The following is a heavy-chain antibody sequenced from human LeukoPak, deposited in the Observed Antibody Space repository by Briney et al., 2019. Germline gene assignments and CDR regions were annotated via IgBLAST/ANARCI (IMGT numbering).Heavy chain of an antibody. J-gene: IGHJ4*02. CDR1: GFTFSSYV. CDR3: AKGKEDYYYDSSGYYYLGH. V-gene: IGHV3-30*02. CDR2: IRYDGSDK. D-gene: IGHD3-22*01. Sequence: GGSLRLSCAASGFTFSSYVMHWVRQAPGKGLEWVAYIRYDGSDKYYADSVKGRFTISSDNPKNTLYLQMSSLRAEDTAVYRCAKGKEDYYYDSSGYYYLGHWGQGTLVTVSS.